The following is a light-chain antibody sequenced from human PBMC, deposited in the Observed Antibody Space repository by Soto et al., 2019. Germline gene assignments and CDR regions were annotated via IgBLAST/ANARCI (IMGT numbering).Light chain of an antibody. Sequence: DIQMTQSPSTLSASVGDRVTITCRASQSIRSLLAWYQQKPGKAPKVLIYDASSLGSGAPSRFSGSGSGTEFTLTISSLQPDDFATYFCQQYQTSSTFGQGTRLEI. V-gene: IGKV1-5*01. CDR3: QQYQTSST. CDR1: QSIRSL. J-gene: IGKJ5*01. CDR2: DAS.